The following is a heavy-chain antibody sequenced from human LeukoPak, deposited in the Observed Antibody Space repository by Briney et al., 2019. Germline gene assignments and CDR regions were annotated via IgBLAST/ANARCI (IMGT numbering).Heavy chain of an antibody. CDR3: ASPKPDY. CDR2: ITSDGTTS. J-gene: IGHJ4*02. CDR1: GFTFSSWY. V-gene: IGHV3-74*01. Sequence: GGSLRPSCAASGFTFSSWYMYWVRQRPGKGLEWLCRITSDGTTSYYADSVRGRFTISRDNAKNTLYLQMNSLTDEDTAVYYCASPKPDYWGKGTLVTVSS.